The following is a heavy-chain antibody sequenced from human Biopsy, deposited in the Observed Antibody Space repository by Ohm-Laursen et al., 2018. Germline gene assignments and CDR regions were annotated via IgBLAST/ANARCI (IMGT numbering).Heavy chain of an antibody. CDR1: GDSVSSGSFY. CDR3: ARGMRSSGWPYFDS. J-gene: IGHJ4*02. Sequence: TLSLTCTVSGDSVSSGSFYWTWIRQPPGQGLEYIGYIYDRGSTANYNPSLESRVTTSVDMPKNQFSLKLSSVTAADTAIYYCARGMRSSGWPYFDSWGQGTLVTVSS. V-gene: IGHV4-61*01. CDR2: IYDRGSTA. D-gene: IGHD6-19*01.